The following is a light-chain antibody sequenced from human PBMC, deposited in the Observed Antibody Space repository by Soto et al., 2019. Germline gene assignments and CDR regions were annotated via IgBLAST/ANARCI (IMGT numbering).Light chain of an antibody. Sequence: EIVMTQSPATLSVSPGERATLSCRASQSVSSNLAWYQQKPGQAPRLLIYGASTRATGIPATFSGSGSGTEFTLTISSLQSEDLAVYYCQQHNNWPTITFGQGTRLEIK. CDR2: GAS. J-gene: IGKJ5*01. CDR3: QQHNNWPTIT. CDR1: QSVSSN. V-gene: IGKV3-15*01.